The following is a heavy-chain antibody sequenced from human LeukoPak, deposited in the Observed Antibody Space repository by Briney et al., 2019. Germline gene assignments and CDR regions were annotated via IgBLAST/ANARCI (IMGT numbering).Heavy chain of an antibody. CDR2: ISSSGSTI. Sequence: KSGGSLRLSCAASGFTFSDYYMSWIRQAPGKGLEWVSYISSSGSTIYYADSVKGRFTISRDNAKNSLYLQMNSLRAEDTAVYYCATILYSSSSVGSPLYYWGQGTLVTVSS. CDR3: ATILYSSSSVGSPLYY. J-gene: IGHJ4*02. D-gene: IGHD6-6*01. V-gene: IGHV3-11*04. CDR1: GFTFSDYY.